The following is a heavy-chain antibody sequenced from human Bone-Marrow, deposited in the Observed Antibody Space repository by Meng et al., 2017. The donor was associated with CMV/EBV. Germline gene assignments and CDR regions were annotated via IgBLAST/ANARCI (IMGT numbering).Heavy chain of an antibody. D-gene: IGHD2-2*01. CDR1: GFNFSSYS. Sequence: LYCAASGFNFSSYSMNWVRQAPGKGLEWVSSISSSSSYIYYADSVKGRFTISRDNAKNSLYLQMNSLRAEDTAVYYCAGGLIPAPRYWGQGTLVTVSS. J-gene: IGHJ4*02. CDR2: ISSSSSYI. CDR3: AGGLIPAPRY. V-gene: IGHV3-21*01.